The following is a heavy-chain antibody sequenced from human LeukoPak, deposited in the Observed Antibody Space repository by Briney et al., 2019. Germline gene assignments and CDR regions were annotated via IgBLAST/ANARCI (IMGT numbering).Heavy chain of an antibody. D-gene: IGHD7-27*01. Sequence: SVKGRFTISRDNAKNSLYLQMNSLRAEDTAVYYCARETGGRYYYYMDVWGKGTTVTISS. CDR3: ARETGGRYYYYMDV. V-gene: IGHV3-48*03. J-gene: IGHJ6*03.